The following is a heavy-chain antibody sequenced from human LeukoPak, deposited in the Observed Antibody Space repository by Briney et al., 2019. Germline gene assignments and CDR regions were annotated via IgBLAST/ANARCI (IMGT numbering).Heavy chain of an antibody. CDR3: ARGYYDSGDYYQAFDS. CDR2: IRSSGDTI. Sequence: GGSLRLSCAASGFTFRSYEMNWVRQTPGKGLKWISYIRSSGDTIYYADSVKGRFTVSRDNGKISLYLQMNSLRVEDSAIYYCARGYYDSGDYYQAFDSWGQGTLVTVST. J-gene: IGHJ4*02. D-gene: IGHD3-22*01. V-gene: IGHV3-48*03. CDR1: GFTFRSYE.